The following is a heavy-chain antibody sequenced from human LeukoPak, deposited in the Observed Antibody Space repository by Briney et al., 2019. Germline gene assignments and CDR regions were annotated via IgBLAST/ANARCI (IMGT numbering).Heavy chain of an antibody. CDR2: IYYSGST. CDR3: AALAPHYYASGSYFS. J-gene: IGHJ5*02. Sequence: SKTLSLTCTVSGGSISSYYWSWIRQPPGKGLEWIGYIYYSGSTNYNPSLKSRVTISVDTSKNQFSLKASSVTAADTAVYYCAALAPHYYASGSYFSWGQGNLVTVSS. V-gene: IGHV4-59*01. CDR1: GGSISSYY. D-gene: IGHD3-10*01.